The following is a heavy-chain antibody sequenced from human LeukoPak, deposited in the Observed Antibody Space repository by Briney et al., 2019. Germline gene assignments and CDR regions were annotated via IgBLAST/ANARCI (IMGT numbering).Heavy chain of an antibody. D-gene: IGHD3-10*01. J-gene: IGHJ4*02. Sequence: KASQTLSLTCTVSGGSISSGSYYWSWIRQPAGKGLEWIGRIYTSGSTNYNPSLKSRVTISVDTSKNQFSLKLSSVTAADTAVYYCARDLHYYGSGTLGYWGQGTLVTDSS. V-gene: IGHV4-61*02. CDR2: IYTSGST. CDR1: GGSISSGSYY. CDR3: ARDLHYYGSGTLGY.